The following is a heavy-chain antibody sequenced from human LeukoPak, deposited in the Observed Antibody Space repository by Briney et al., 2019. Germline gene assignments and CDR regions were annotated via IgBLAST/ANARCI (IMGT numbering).Heavy chain of an antibody. Sequence: SETLSLTCTVSGGSISSGDYYWSWIRQPPGKGLEWIGYIYYSGSTYYNPSLKSRVTISVDTSKNQFSLKLSSVTAADTAVYYCARYGNGAWLAHYAFDSWGQGTMVTVSS. CDR3: ARYGNGAWLAHYAFDS. J-gene: IGHJ3*02. V-gene: IGHV4-30-4*08. D-gene: IGHD6-19*01. CDR1: GGSISSGDYY. CDR2: IYYSGST.